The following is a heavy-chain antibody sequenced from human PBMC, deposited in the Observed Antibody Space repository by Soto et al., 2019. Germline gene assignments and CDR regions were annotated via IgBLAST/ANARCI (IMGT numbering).Heavy chain of an antibody. V-gene: IGHV1-69*06. CDR2: IIPIFGTA. CDR3: ARAQGHQLVRDHWFDP. D-gene: IGHD6-13*01. J-gene: IGHJ5*02. CDR1: GGTFSSYA. Sequence: SVKVSCKASGGTFSSYAISWVRQAPGQGLEWMGGIIPIFGTANYAQKFQGRVTITADKSTSTAYMELSSLRSEDTAVYYCARAQGHQLVRDHWFDPWGQGTLVTVSS.